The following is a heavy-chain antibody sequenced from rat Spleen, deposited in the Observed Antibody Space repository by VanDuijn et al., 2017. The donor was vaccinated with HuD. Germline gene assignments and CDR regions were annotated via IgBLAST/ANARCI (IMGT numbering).Heavy chain of an antibody. Sequence: EVQLVESDGGLVQPGRSLKLSCAASGFTFSDYYMAWVRQAPTKGLEWVATISYDGSSTYYRDSVKGRFTISRDNAKSTLYLQMDSLRSEDTATYYCARLITTWYFDFWGPGTMVTVSS. CDR1: GFTFSDYY. J-gene: IGHJ1*01. V-gene: IGHV5-29*01. CDR2: ISYDGSST. CDR3: ARLITTWYFDF. D-gene: IGHD1-12*01.